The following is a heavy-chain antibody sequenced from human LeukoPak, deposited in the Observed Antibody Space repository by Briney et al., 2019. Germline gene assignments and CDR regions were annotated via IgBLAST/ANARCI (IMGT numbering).Heavy chain of an antibody. V-gene: IGHV4-34*01. Sequence: SETLSLTCTVSGGSITSHYWSWIRQPPGKGLEWIGEINHSGSTNYNPSLKSRVTISVDTSKNQFSLKLSSVTAADTAVYYCARGLYGSGSYYMYSYYHMDVWGRGTTVTISS. J-gene: IGHJ6*03. CDR2: INHSGST. CDR1: GGSITSHY. CDR3: ARGLYGSGSYYMYSYYHMDV. D-gene: IGHD3-10*01.